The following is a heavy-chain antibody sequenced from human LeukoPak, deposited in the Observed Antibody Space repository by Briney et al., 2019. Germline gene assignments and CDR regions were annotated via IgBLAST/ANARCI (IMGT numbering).Heavy chain of an antibody. CDR3: ARLVAYCSSSSCSFDY. CDR1: VGSISSSSYY. D-gene: IGHD2-2*01. CDR2: IYYTGST. V-gene: IGHV4-39*01. J-gene: IGHJ4*02. Sequence: SETLSLPCSVSVGSISSSSYYWGWIRKPPGKGLEWIGSIYYTGSTYYNPSLKSRLTLSVVTSRNQLSLKLSSVTAADTAVYYCARLVAYCSSSSCSFDYWGQGTLATVSS.